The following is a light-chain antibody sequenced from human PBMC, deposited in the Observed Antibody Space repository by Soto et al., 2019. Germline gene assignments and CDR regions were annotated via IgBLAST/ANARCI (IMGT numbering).Light chain of an antibody. CDR1: SSDVGGYNY. CDR2: EVS. J-gene: IGLJ1*01. V-gene: IGLV2-14*01. CDR3: SSYTSTSTPFV. Sequence: QSVLAQPASVSGSPGQSITISCTGTSSDVGGYNYVSWYQQYPGKAPKLIISEVSNRPSGVSNRFYGSKSGNTASLTISGLQAEEEADYYCSSYTSTSTPFVFGTGTKVT.